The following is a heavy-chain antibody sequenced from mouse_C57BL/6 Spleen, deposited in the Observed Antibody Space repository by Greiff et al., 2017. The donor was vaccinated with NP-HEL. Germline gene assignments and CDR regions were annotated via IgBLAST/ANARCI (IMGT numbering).Heavy chain of an antibody. D-gene: IGHD1-1*01. J-gene: IGHJ2*01. CDR3: ARSSYYYGSSYFDY. CDR2: INPSNGGT. Sequence: QVQLKQPGTELVKPGASGYTFTSYWMHWVKQRPGQGLEWIGNINPSNGGTNYNEKFKSKATLTVDKSSSTAYMQLSSLTSEDSAVYYCARSSYYYGSSYFDYWGQGTTLTVSS. V-gene: IGHV1-53*01. CDR1: GYTFTSYW.